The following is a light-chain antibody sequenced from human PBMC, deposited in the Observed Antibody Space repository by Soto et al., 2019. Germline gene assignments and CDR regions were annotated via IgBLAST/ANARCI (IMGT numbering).Light chain of an antibody. J-gene: IGKJ1*01. CDR1: QSVSRC. CDR2: GAS. V-gene: IGKV3-11*01. CDR3: RHCINWPPKWR. Sequence: LKNSPAILTLYPGESATISCRASQSVSRCLAWYQKTPGQAPRLLIYGASNRATHIPARFSGSGSGTDFTLNISSLEPEDFAVYYCRHCINWPPKWRFGHGTKVDIK.